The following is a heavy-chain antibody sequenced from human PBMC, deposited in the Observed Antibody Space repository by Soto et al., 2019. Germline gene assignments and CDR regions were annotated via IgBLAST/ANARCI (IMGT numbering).Heavy chain of an antibody. CDR3: ARGADYSNYGFSGMDV. CDR2: ISYDGSNK. V-gene: IGHV3-30-3*01. Sequence: QVQLVESGGGVVQPGRSLRLSCAASGFTFSSYAMHWVRQAPGKGLEWVAVISYDGSNKYYADSVKGRFTISRDNSKNTLYLQMNSLRAEDTAVYYCARGADYSNYGFSGMDVWGQGTTVTVSS. J-gene: IGHJ6*02. CDR1: GFTFSSYA. D-gene: IGHD4-4*01.